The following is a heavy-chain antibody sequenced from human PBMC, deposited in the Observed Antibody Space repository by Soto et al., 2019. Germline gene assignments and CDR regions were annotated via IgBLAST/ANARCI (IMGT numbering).Heavy chain of an antibody. CDR2: IYFSGST. D-gene: IGHD6-19*01. CDR1: GGSIETFY. CDR3: ASQRGGWYYAFDI. Sequence: SETLSLTCTVSGGSIETFYWSWIRQPPGKGLEWIGSIYFSGSTYYNPSLKSRVTISVDTSKNQFSLKLSSVTAADTAVYYCASQRGGWYYAFDIWGQGTMVTVSS. J-gene: IGHJ3*02. V-gene: IGHV4-59*05.